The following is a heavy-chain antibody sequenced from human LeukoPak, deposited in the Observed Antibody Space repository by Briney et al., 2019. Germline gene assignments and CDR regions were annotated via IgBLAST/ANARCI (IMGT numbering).Heavy chain of an antibody. J-gene: IGHJ4*01. CDR2: ISGDTTYT. Sequence: GGSLRLSCAASGFTFSDPYMSCIRQAPGKGLEWVSYISGDTTYTTYADSVKGRFTISRHNAKNSLYLQMNSLRAEDTAVYYCARLDSGYLPDYWGQGTLVTVSS. CDR1: GFTFSDPY. D-gene: IGHD3-22*01. CDR3: ARLDSGYLPDY. V-gene: IGHV3-11*03.